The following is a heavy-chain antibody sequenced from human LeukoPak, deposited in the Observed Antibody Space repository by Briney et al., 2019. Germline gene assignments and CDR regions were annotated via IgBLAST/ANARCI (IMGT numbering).Heavy chain of an antibody. CDR2: LRGNDET. J-gene: IGHJ4*02. V-gene: IGHV3-23*01. CDR3: ARASWVSDPDAVR. CDR1: GISFRNYA. Sequence: GGSLRLSCVASGISFRNYAMSWVRQAPARGPGWVSSLRGNDETFYADSVKGRFTLSRDDSRNTVYLQLNNLRVEDTAIYYCARASWVSDPDAVRWGQGTQVTVSS. D-gene: IGHD3-10*01.